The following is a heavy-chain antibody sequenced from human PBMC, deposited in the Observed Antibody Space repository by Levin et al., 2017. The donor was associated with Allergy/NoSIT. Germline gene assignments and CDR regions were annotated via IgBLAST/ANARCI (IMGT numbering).Heavy chain of an antibody. CDR3: ARDLSRPIHYGLNY. CDR1: GFTFSTYW. V-gene: IGHV3-7*01. J-gene: IGHJ4*02. CDR2: IRQDGNEK. D-gene: IGHD4-17*01. Sequence: GSLRLSCAASGFTFSTYWMSWVRQAPGKGLEWVANIRQDGNEKHYVDSVEGRFTISRDNAKNSLYLQMSSLGAEATAVYYCARDLSRPIHYGLNYWGQGTLVTVSS.